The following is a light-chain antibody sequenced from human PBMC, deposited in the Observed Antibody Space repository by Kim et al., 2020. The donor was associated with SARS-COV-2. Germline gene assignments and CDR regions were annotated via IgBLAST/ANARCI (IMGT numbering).Light chain of an antibody. J-gene: IGKJ1*01. Sequence: ATINCQASQSVLYSSNNKNYLAWYQQKPGQPPKLLVYWASTRESGVPDRFSGSGSGTDFTLTISSLQAEDVAAYYCQQYDSIPWTFGQGTKVDIK. CDR2: WAS. V-gene: IGKV4-1*01. CDR1: QSVLYSSNNKNY. CDR3: QQYDSIPWT.